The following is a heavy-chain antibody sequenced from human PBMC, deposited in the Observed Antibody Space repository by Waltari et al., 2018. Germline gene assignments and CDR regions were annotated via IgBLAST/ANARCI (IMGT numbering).Heavy chain of an antibody. J-gene: IGHJ4*02. D-gene: IGHD6-19*01. CDR3: AKDRIAVAGTFDY. V-gene: IGHV4-39*02. CDR1: GGSISSSSYY. Sequence: QLQLQESGPGLVKPSETLSLTCTVSGGSISSSSYYWGWIRQPPGKGLEWIGSIYYSGSTYYNPSLKSRFTISVDTSKNQFSLKLSSGTAADTAVYYCAKDRIAVAGTFDYWGQGTLVTVSS. CDR2: IYYSGST.